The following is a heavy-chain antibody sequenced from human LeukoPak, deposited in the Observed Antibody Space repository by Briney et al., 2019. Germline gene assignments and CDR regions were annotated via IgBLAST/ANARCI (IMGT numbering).Heavy chain of an antibody. CDR1: GGSISSGSYY. CDR3: ARDRETPTPGYFDY. Sequence: PSETLSLTCTVSGGSISSGSYYWSWIRQPAGKGLEWIGRIYTSGSTNYNPSLKSRVTISVDKSKNQFSLKLSSVTAADTAVYYCARDRETPTPGYFDYWGQGTLVTVSS. D-gene: IGHD1-26*01. CDR2: IYTSGST. V-gene: IGHV4-61*02. J-gene: IGHJ4*02.